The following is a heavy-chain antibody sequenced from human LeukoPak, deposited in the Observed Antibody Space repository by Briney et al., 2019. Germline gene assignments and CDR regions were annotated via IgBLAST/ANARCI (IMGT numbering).Heavy chain of an antibody. D-gene: IGHD4/OR15-4a*01. V-gene: IGHV1-18*01. CDR3: AREGAAQGDDAFDI. Sequence: APVKVSCKASGYTFTSYGISWVRQAPGQGLEWMGWISAYNGNTNYAQKLQGRVTMTTDTSTSTAYMELRSLRSDDTAVYYCAREGAAQGDDAFDIWGQGTMVTVSS. CDR1: GYTFTSYG. J-gene: IGHJ3*02. CDR2: ISAYNGNT.